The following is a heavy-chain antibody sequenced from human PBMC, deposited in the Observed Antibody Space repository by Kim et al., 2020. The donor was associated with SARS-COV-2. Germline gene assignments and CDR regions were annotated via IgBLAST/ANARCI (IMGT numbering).Heavy chain of an antibody. J-gene: IGHJ4*02. CDR2: RADGGPM. Sequence: RADGGPMDSAAAVKGRFTLSTDDAKNTLYLQMNSLKTEDTAVYYCTTKQFWGQGTLVTVSS. V-gene: IGHV3-15*01. CDR3: TTKQF. D-gene: IGHD6-19*01.